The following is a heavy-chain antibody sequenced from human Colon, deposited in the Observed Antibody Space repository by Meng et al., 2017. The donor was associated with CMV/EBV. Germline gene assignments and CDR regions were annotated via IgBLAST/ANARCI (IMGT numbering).Heavy chain of an antibody. Sequence: GSLRLSCTVSGGFVSSYYWSWIRQSPEKGLEWIGYVFFSGSTNYNPSLKSRVAISVDTTRNQFSLRLTSVTAADTAVYYCVAQTKGYCSGTGCPLDHWGQGTLVTVSS. V-gene: IGHV4-59*02. CDR1: GGFVSSYY. D-gene: IGHD2-2*01. J-gene: IGHJ4*02. CDR3: VAQTKGYCSGTGCPLDH. CDR2: VFFSGST.